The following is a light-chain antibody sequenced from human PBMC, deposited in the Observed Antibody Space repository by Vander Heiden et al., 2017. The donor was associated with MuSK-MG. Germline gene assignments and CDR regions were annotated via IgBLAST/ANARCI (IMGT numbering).Light chain of an antibody. CDR3: QQYDNHPLT. Sequence: MQTHPSSSSLSASVGDRVTITCQASQDISNYLNGYQQKPGKAPKLLIYDASKLETGVPSRFSGSGSGTDVTFTISSLPPEDIATYYCQQYDNHPLTFGGGTKVEIK. V-gene: IGKV1-33*01. CDR1: QDISNY. CDR2: DAS. J-gene: IGKJ4*01.